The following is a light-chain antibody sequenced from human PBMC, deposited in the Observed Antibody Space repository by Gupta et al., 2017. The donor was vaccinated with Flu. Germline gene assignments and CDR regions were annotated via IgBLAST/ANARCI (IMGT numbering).Light chain of an antibody. CDR3: QQYDNLCLT. Sequence: IQRTQSPSSLSASVGDRVTITCQASQDISNYLNWYQQKPGKAPKLLIYDASNLETGVPSRFSGSGCGTDFTFTISSLQPEDIATYFCQQYDNLCLTFGGGTKVEIK. CDR1: QDISNY. J-gene: IGKJ4*01. V-gene: IGKV1-33*01. CDR2: DAS.